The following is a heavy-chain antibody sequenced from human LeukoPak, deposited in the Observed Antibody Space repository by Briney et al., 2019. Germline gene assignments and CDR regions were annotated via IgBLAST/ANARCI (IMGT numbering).Heavy chain of an antibody. D-gene: IGHD6-19*01. V-gene: IGHV1-8*03. CDR3: AKGYSSGWGRAFDI. CDR1: GYTFTSYD. CDR2: MNPNSGNT. Sequence: ASVKVSCKASGYTFTSYDINWVRQATGQGLEWMGWMNPNSGNTGYAQKFQGRVTITRNTSISTAYMELSSLRAEDTAVYYCAKGYSSGWGRAFDIWGQGTMVTVSS. J-gene: IGHJ3*02.